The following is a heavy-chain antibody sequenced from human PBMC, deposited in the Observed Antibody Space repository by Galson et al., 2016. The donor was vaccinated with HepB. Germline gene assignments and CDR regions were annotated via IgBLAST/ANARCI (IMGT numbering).Heavy chain of an antibody. CDR1: GGTFSSYA. D-gene: IGHD5-24*01. Sequence: SAKVSCKASGGTFSSYAISWVQQAPGQGLEWMGVIINLYGTANYALKFQGRVTITADESTSTAHMEVSSLRYENTAVYYCARVRDGYNTHFYYGMDVWGQGTSVTV. CDR3: ARVRDGYNTHFYYGMDV. J-gene: IGHJ6*02. CDR2: IINLYGTA. V-gene: IGHV1-69*13.